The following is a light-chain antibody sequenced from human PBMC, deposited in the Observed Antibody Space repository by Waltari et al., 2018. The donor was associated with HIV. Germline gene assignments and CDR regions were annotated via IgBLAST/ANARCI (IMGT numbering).Light chain of an antibody. Sequence: QSVLTQPPSVSGAPGQRVTISCPGTSSNIRAGYAVHLYQQPPGTAPKLLIYGNSNRPSGVPDPFSGSKSGTSASLAITGLQAEDEADYYCQSYDSSLSGPVVFGGGTKLTVL. CDR1: SSNIRAGYA. J-gene: IGLJ2*01. CDR2: GNS. V-gene: IGLV1-40*01. CDR3: QSYDSSLSGPVV.